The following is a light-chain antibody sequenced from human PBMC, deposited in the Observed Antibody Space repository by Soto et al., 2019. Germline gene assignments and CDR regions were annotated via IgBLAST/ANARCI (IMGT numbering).Light chain of an antibody. Sequence: DIQMTQSPSSLSVSVGDRVTITCRASQSINSYLNWYQQKPGKAPKLLIYAASSLQSGVPSRFSGSGSGTDFTLTISSLQPEDFATYYCQQSYSTPRTFGQGTKVDIK. CDR2: AAS. V-gene: IGKV1-39*01. CDR1: QSINSY. J-gene: IGKJ1*01. CDR3: QQSYSTPRT.